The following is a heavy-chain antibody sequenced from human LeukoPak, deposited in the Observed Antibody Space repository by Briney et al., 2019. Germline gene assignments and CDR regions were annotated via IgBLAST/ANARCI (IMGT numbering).Heavy chain of an antibody. CDR1: GGSISSSNW. D-gene: IGHD3-9*01. V-gene: IGHV4-4*02. CDR3: ARVPQYDILTDTYYFDY. CDR2: IYHSGST. Sequence: SETLSLTCAVSGGSISSSNWWSWVRQPPGKGLEWIGEIYHSGSTNYNPSLKSRVTISVDTSKNQFSLKLSSVTAADTAVYYCARVPQYDILTDTYYFDYWGQGTLVTVSS. J-gene: IGHJ4*02.